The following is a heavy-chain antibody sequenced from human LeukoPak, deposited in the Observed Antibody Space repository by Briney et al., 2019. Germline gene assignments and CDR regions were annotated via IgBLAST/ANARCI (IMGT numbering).Heavy chain of an antibody. Sequence: GGSLRPSCAASGFTFSNSAMSWVRQAPGKGLEWVSTISGSGGGTDYADSVKGRFTISRDNSKSTLFLQMNSLRAEDTAVYYCAKRVLRARPGVFDYWGQGTLVTVSS. V-gene: IGHV3-23*01. D-gene: IGHD3-10*01. CDR3: AKRVLRARPGVFDY. CDR2: ISGSGGGT. CDR1: GFTFSNSA. J-gene: IGHJ4*02.